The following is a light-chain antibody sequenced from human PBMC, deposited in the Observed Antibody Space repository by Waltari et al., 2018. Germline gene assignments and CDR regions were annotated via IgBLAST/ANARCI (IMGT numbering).Light chain of an antibody. V-gene: IGKV3-20*01. CDR1: QSVSSSY. CDR2: GSS. J-gene: IGKJ2*01. CDR3: HQYGSSPQT. Sequence: EIVLTQSPGTLSLSPGERATLSCRARQSVSSSYLAWYQQKPGQAPRLLIYGSSTRATGIPDRFSGSGSGTDFTLTISRLEPEDFAVYYCHQYGSSPQTFGQGTKLEIK.